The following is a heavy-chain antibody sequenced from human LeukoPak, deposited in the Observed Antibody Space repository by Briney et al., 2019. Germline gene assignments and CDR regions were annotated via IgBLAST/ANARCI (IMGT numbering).Heavy chain of an antibody. CDR2: IYYSGST. D-gene: IGHD2-15*01. CDR1: GGSISSYY. Sequence: SETLSLTCTVSGGSISSYYWSWIRQPPGKGLEWIGYIYYSGSTNYNPSLKSRVTISVDTSKNQFSLKLSSATAADTAVYYCASHCSGGSCYKYWGQGTLVTVSS. CDR3: ASHCSGGSCYKY. J-gene: IGHJ4*02. V-gene: IGHV4-59*01.